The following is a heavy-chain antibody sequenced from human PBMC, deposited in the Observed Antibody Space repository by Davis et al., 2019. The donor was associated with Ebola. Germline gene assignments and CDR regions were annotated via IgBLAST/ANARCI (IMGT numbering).Heavy chain of an antibody. J-gene: IGHJ4*02. Sequence: GESLKISCAASGFTFSSYAMSWVRQAPGKGLEWVAVIWYDGSNKYYADSVKGRFTISRDNSKNTLYLQMNSLRAEDTAVYYCARDRDTAMVVGVGYWGQGTLVTVSS. V-gene: IGHV3-33*08. CDR2: IWYDGSNK. CDR1: GFTFSSYA. CDR3: ARDRDTAMVVGVGY. D-gene: IGHD5-18*01.